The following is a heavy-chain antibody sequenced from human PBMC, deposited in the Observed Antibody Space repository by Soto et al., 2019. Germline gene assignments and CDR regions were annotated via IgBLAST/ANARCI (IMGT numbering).Heavy chain of an antibody. CDR3: TTDGEDTIFGVGGMDV. CDR2: IKSKTDGGTT. J-gene: IGHJ6*02. CDR1: GFNFNDAW. V-gene: IGHV3-15*07. Sequence: GGSLRLSCAASGFNFNDAWMNWVRQAPGKGLEWVGRIKSKTDGGTTDYAAPVKGGFTISRDDSKNTLYLQMNSLKTEDTAVYYCTTDGEDTIFGVGGMDVWGQGTTVTVSS. D-gene: IGHD3-3*01.